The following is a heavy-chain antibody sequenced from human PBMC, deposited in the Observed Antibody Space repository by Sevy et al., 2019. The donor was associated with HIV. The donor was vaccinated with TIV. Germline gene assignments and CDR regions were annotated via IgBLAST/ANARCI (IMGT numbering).Heavy chain of an antibody. CDR2: IYYSGST. CDR3: ARHHWNIVVVPAAILGWFDP. J-gene: IGHJ5*02. D-gene: IGHD2-2*02. CDR1: GGSISSSSYY. Sequence: SETLSPTCTVSGGSISSSSYYWGWIRQPPGKGLEWIGSIYYSGSTYYNPSLKSRVTISVDTSKNQFSLKLSSVTAADTAGYYCARHHWNIVVVPAAILGWFDPWGQGTLVTVSS. V-gene: IGHV4-39*01.